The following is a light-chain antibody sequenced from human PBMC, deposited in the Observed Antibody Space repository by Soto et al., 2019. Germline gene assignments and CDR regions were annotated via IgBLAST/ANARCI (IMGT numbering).Light chain of an antibody. CDR1: SSNIGSNT. V-gene: IGLV1-44*01. CDR3: AAWDDSLNGYV. Sequence: QSVLTQPPSASGTPGQRVTISCSGSSSNIGSNTVNWYQQLPGTAPKLLIYSNNQRPSGVPDRFSGSKSGTSASLAISGHQSEDEADYYCAAWDDSLNGYVFGTGTKVTVL. J-gene: IGLJ1*01. CDR2: SNN.